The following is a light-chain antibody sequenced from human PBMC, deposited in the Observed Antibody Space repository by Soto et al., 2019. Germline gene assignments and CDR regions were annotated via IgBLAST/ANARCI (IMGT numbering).Light chain of an antibody. CDR2: GAS. V-gene: IGKV3-15*01. J-gene: IGKJ2*01. CDR1: QSVSSN. CDR3: QQYNNWPLYT. Sequence: EIVMTQSPATLSVYPGERATLSCMASQSVSSNLAWYQQKPGQAPRLLIYGASTRATGIPARFSGSGSGTEFTLTISRLQSEDFAVYYCQQYNNWPLYTFGQGTKLEIK.